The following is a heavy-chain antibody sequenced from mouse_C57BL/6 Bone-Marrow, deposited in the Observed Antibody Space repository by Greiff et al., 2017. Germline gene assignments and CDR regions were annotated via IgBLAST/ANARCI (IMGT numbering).Heavy chain of an antibody. Sequence: QVQLQQPGAELVKPGASVKLSCTASGYTFTSYWMHWVKQRPGRGLEWIGRIDPNSGGTKYNEKFKSKATLTVDKPSSTAYSQLSSLISEDSAVYYCARGGYWDPDYWGQGTTLTVSS. V-gene: IGHV1-72*01. D-gene: IGHD4-1*01. CDR2: IDPNSGGT. J-gene: IGHJ2*01. CDR1: GYTFTSYW. CDR3: ARGGYWDPDY.